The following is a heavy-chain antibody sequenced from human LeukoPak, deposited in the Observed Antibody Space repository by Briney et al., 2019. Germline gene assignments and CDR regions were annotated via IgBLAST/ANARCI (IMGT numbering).Heavy chain of an antibody. Sequence: GGSLRLSCAASGFTISSYNMDWVRQAPGQGLEWVSYISSSSSTIYYADSVKGRFTISRDNAKNSLYLQMNSLRAEDTAVYYCARGGTTTVTTALDYWGQGTLVTVSS. D-gene: IGHD4-17*01. CDR2: ISSSSSTI. J-gene: IGHJ4*02. CDR3: ARGGTTTVTTALDY. CDR1: GFTISSYN. V-gene: IGHV3-48*01.